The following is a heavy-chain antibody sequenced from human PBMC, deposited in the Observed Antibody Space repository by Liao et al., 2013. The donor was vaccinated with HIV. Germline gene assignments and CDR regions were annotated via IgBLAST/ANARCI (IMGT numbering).Heavy chain of an antibody. J-gene: IGHJ4*02. Sequence: QVQLLESGPGLVKPSQTLSLTCAVSGGSMSTYYWSWIRQSPEKGLEWIGRTLLRGSTSYNPSFTRRVTMSVDSSKNQLSLRMDSLTAADTAVYYCTRDRAYCGGDCHYFDFWGQGTLVTVSS. CDR3: TRDRAYCGGDCHYFDF. CDR2: TLLRGST. D-gene: IGHD2-21*01. V-gene: IGHV4-4*07. CDR1: GGSMSTYY.